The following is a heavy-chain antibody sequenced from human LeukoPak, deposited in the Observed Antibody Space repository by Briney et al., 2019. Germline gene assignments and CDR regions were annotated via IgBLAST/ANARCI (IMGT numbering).Heavy chain of an antibody. CDR3: TKVEWELPRN. V-gene: IGHV3-49*04. CDR2: IRSKTYGGTT. CDR1: GFTFGDYA. J-gene: IGHJ4*02. Sequence: GRSLRLFCRTSGFTFGDYAMSWVRQAPGKGLEWVGFIRSKTYGGTTEYDASVKGRFTISRDDSKSIAYLQMNSLKTEDTGVYYCTKVEWELPRNWGQGTLVTVST. D-gene: IGHD1-26*01.